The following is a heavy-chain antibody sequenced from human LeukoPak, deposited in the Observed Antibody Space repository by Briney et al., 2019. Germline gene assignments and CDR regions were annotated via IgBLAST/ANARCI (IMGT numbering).Heavy chain of an antibody. J-gene: IGHJ4*02. CDR1: GYTFTSYY. CDR3: ARVGVATTAVIPDYFDH. Sequence: ASVKVSCKASGYTFTSYYMHWVRQAPGQGLEWMGWINPNSGGTNYAQKFQGRVTMTRDTSITTAYMELSRLRSDDTAVYYCARVGVATTAVIPDYFDHWGQGTLVTVSS. D-gene: IGHD4-23*01. CDR2: INPNSGGT. V-gene: IGHV1-2*02.